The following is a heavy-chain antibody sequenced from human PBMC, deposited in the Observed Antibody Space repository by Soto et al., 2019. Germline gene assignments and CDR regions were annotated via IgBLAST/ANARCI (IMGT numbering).Heavy chain of an antibody. V-gene: IGHV3-23*01. Sequence: EVQLLESGGGLVQPGGSLKISCAVSGFTFSSYAMSWVRQAPGKGLEWVSGISGTGRVTNYAESVKGRFTISRDNPKNPLSLEMKSLSAEDTAVYYCAKDVRYDILPGIEYFDHWGQGTLVTVSS. CDR1: GFTFSSYA. J-gene: IGHJ1*01. D-gene: IGHD3-9*01. CDR3: AKDVRYDILPGIEYFDH. CDR2: ISGTGRVT.